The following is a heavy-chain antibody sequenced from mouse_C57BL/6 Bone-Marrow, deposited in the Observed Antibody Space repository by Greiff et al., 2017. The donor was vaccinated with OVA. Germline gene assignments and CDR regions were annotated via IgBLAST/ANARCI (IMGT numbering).Heavy chain of an antibody. Sequence: QVQLQQSGAELVMPGASVKLSCKASGYTFTSYWMHWVKQRPGQGLEWIGEIDPSDSYTNYNQKFKGKSTLTVDKSSSTAYMQLSSLTSEDSAVYYCARWDYDYDYDVWGTGTTVTVSS. V-gene: IGHV1-69*01. CDR1: GYTFTSYW. J-gene: IGHJ1*03. CDR2: IDPSDSYT. CDR3: ARWDYDYDYDV. D-gene: IGHD2-4*01.